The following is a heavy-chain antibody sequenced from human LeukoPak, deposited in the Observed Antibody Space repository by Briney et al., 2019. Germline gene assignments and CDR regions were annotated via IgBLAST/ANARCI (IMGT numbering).Heavy chain of an antibody. CDR3: AKHDLSGSYFVY. CDR2: ISGGGGST. J-gene: IGHJ4*02. D-gene: IGHD3-10*01. Sequence: GGSLRLSCAASGFTFRSCAMSWVRQAPGKGLEWVSAISGGGGSTSYTDSVKGRFTISRDNSRNTLSLQMNSLRVEDAALYYCAKHDLSGSYFVYWGQGTLVTVSS. V-gene: IGHV3-23*01. CDR1: GFTFRSCA.